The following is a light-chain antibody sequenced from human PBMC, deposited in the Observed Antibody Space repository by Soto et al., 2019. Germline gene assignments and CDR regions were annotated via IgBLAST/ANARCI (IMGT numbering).Light chain of an antibody. Sequence: EIGITQSPTTLSVSPGARATPACRASQSVSSSFAWYQQKPGQAPRLLIYDASTRATGIPARFSGSGSGTEFTLTISSLQSEDFSVYYCQQYNNWPRTFGQGTKVDIK. J-gene: IGKJ1*01. CDR3: QQYNNWPRT. CDR1: QSVSSS. CDR2: DAS. V-gene: IGKV3-15*01.